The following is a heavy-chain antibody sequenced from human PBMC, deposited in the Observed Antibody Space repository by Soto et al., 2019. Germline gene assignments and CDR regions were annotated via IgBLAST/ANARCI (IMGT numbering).Heavy chain of an antibody. CDR1: GFTFSSYW. CDR2: INSDGSST. J-gene: IGHJ5*02. D-gene: IGHD6-13*01. CDR3: AARVKGIAAAGTLT. V-gene: IGHV3-74*01. Sequence: PGGSLRLSCAASGFTFSSYWMHWVRQAPGKGLVWVSRINSDGSSTSYADSVKGRFTISRDNAKNTLYLQMNSLRAEDTAVYYCAARVKGIAAAGTLTWGQGTLVTVSS.